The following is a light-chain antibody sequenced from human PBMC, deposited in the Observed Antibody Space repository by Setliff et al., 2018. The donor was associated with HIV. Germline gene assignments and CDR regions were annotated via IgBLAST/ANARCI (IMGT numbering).Light chain of an antibody. J-gene: IGLJ3*02. CDR3: VVWDDSLNVWL. V-gene: IGLV1-44*01. Sequence: QSALTQPPSASGTSGQRVTISCSGTSSNIGSRTVNWYQQVPGTAPKLLIFDNNERPSGVPDRFSASKSGTSASLAISGLQSEDEADYYCVVWDDSLNVWLFGGGTKVTVL. CDR2: DNN. CDR1: SSNIGSRT.